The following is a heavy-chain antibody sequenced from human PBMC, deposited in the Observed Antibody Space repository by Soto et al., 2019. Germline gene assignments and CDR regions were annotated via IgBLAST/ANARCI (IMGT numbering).Heavy chain of an antibody. CDR1: GFTFSSYS. D-gene: IGHD6-19*01. CDR2: ISSSSSYI. Sequence: GGSLRLSCAASGFTFSSYSMNWVRQAPGKGLEWVSSISSSSSYIYYADSVKGRFTISRDNAENSLYLQMNSLRAEDTAVYYCARVPPRIGSMRGWYYFDYWGQGTLVTVSS. J-gene: IGHJ4*02. CDR3: ARVPPRIGSMRGWYYFDY. V-gene: IGHV3-21*01.